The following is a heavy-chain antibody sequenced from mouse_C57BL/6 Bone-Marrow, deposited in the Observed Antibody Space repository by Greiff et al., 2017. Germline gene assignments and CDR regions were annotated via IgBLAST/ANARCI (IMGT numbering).Heavy chain of an antibody. D-gene: IGHD2-2*01. V-gene: IGHV1-69*01. J-gene: IGHJ2*01. CDR1: GYTFTSYW. Sequence: QVQLKESGAELMKPGASVKLSCKATGYTFTSYWMHWVKQRPGQGLEWIGEIDPSDSYTNYNQKFKGKSTLTVDKSSSTAYMQLSSLTSEDSAVYYCAREVYYGYFFDYWGQGTTLTVSS. CDR3: AREVYYGYFFDY. CDR2: IDPSDSYT.